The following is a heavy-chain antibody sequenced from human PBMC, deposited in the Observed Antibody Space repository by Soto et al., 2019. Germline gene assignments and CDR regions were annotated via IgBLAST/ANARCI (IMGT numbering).Heavy chain of an antibody. D-gene: IGHD3-10*01. CDR3: ARPMNYNDYLDS. CDR2: IHGNDGTT. V-gene: IGHV1-3*01. Sequence: ASVKVSCKTSGYIFTSYSMHWVRQAPGQRPEWMGWIHGNDGTTKYSQTFQGRVTLTRDTSASTDYMELGSLRPEDTAVYYCARPMNYNDYLDSWGQGTLVTVSA. CDR1: GYIFTSYS. J-gene: IGHJ4*02.